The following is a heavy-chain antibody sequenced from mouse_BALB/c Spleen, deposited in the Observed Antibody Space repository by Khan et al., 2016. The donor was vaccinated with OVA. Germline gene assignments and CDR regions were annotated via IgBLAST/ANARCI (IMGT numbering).Heavy chain of an antibody. CDR2: IDPPNGNT. CDR1: GLTFKDSY. Sequence: VQLLQSGAELVKSGATVKLSCTASGLTFKDSYMHWLKQCPEQGLEWIAWIDPPNGNTKYAPTFQGQVTISTDTPSNTAYLQLSSLTSEDTAVYYCARLARKWGQGTTLTVSS. CDR3: ARLARK. J-gene: IGHJ2*01. V-gene: IGHV14-3*02.